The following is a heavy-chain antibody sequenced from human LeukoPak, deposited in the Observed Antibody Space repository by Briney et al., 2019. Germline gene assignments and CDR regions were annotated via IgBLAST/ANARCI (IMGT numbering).Heavy chain of an antibody. D-gene: IGHD3-10*01. J-gene: IGHJ4*02. CDR3: ARARGSGGSGSYSFFDY. CDR1: GFTFDDYG. CDR2: INWNGGST. Sequence: PGGSLRLSCAASGFTFDDYGMSWVRHAPGKGLEWGSGINWNGGSTGYADSVKGRFTISRDNAKNSLYLQMNSLRAEDTALYYCARARGSGGSGSYSFFDYWGQGTLVTVSS. V-gene: IGHV3-20*04.